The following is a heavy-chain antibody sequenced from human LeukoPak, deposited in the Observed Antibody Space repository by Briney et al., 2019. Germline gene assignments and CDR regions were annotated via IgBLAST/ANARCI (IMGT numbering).Heavy chain of an antibody. J-gene: IGHJ4*02. CDR3: AREAGIAAAGNFDY. CDR1: GGSISSSSYY. CDR2: IYYSGST. D-gene: IGHD6-13*01. V-gene: IGHV4-39*02. Sequence: PSETLSLTCTVSGGSISSSSYYWGWIRQPPGKGLEWIGSIYYSGSTYYNPSLKSRVTISVDTSKNQFSLKLSSVTAADTAVYYCAREAGIAAAGNFDYWGQRTLVTVSS.